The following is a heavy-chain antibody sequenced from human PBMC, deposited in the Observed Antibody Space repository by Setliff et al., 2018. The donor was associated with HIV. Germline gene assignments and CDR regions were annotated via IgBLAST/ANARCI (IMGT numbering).Heavy chain of an antibody. Sequence: ASVKVSCKASGYTFTNYAIHWVRQAPGQRLEWMGWINAGNGDTKYSQKFQGRVTITTDTSASTAYMELNSLSSEDTAVYYCARHQAPYYGSSGYNPNWYFDLWGRGTPVTVSS. D-gene: IGHD3-22*01. CDR2: INAGNGDT. CDR3: ARHQAPYYGSSGYNPNWYFDL. CDR1: GYTFTNYA. J-gene: IGHJ2*01. V-gene: IGHV1-3*01.